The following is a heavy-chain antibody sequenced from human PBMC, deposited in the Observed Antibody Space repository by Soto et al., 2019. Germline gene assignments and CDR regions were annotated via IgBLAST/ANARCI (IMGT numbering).Heavy chain of an antibody. V-gene: IGHV4-4*02. J-gene: IGHJ3*02. D-gene: IGHD3-22*01. Sequence: SETLSLTCAVSGGSISSSNWWSWVRQPPGKGLEWIGEIYHSGSTNYNPSLKSRVTISVDKSKNQFSLKLSSVTAADTAVYYCAREGFDATYYYDSSGYPGGGSYAFDIWGQGTMVT. CDR2: IYHSGST. CDR1: GGSISSSNW. CDR3: AREGFDATYYYDSSGYPGGGSYAFDI.